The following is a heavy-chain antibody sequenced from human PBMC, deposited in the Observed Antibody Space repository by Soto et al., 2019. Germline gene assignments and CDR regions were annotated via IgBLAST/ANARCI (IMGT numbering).Heavy chain of an antibody. CDR1: GYIFTNYY. J-gene: IGHJ4*02. CDR2: INPNGGST. Sequence: QVRLVQSGAEVKKPGASVKVSCKASGYIFTNYYIHWVRQAPGQGLEWMAIINPNGGSTNCAKEFQGRITLTRDPSTSTVYMDLSSLTSEDTAVYYCARGLYSGDKWGQGTLVTVSS. V-gene: IGHV1-46*01. CDR3: ARGLYSGDK. D-gene: IGHD2-21*01.